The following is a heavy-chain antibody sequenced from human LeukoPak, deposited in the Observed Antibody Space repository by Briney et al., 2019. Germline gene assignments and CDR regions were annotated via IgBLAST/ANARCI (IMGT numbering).Heavy chain of an antibody. V-gene: IGHV4-38-2*02. CDR2: IYYSGST. CDR3: ARGSPWYYYYMDV. J-gene: IGHJ6*03. CDR1: GYSISSGYY. Sequence: SETLSLTCTVSGYSISSGYYWGWIRQPPGKGLEWIGSIYYSGSTYYNPSLKSRVTISVDTSKNQSSLKLSSVTAADTAVYYCARGSPWYYYYMDVWGKGTTVTVSS.